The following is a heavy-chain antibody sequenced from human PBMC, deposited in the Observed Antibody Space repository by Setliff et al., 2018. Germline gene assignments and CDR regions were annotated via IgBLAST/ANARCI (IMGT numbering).Heavy chain of an antibody. D-gene: IGHD1-1*01. CDR2: LHTSEST. Sequence: SETLSLTCTVSGYSISSGYYWGWIRQPAGKGLEWVGRLHTSESTNHNPSLKGRVTISVDTSKSQFSLRLSSVTAADTAVYYCARQRRIWNDLDYFDYWGQGTLVTVSS. CDR1: GYSISSGYY. V-gene: IGHV4-38-2*02. J-gene: IGHJ4*02. CDR3: ARQRRIWNDLDYFDY.